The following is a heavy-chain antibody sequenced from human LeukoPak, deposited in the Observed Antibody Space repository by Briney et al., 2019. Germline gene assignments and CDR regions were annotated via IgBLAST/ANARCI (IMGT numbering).Heavy chain of an antibody. CDR1: GFSLSSYW. Sequence: GGSLRLSCAASGFSLSSYWMHWARQVPGKGLVWVSRINSDGSSTSYADSVKGRCSISRDNAKNTLYLQMNSLRAEDTAVYFCARGSYYFDYWGQGTLVTVSS. V-gene: IGHV3-74*01. J-gene: IGHJ4*02. D-gene: IGHD1-26*01. CDR3: ARGSYYFDY. CDR2: INSDGSST.